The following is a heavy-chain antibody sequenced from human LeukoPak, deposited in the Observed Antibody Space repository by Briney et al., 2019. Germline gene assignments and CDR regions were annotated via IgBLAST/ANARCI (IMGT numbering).Heavy chain of an antibody. CDR3: AIDTHAYCGGDCYFKDAFDI. J-gene: IGHJ3*02. D-gene: IGHD2-21*02. CDR1: GFTFSSYS. CDR2: ISSSSYI. V-gene: IGHV3-21*01. Sequence: GGSLRLTCAASGFTFSSYSMTWVGQAQGKGLEWVSSISSSSYIYYADSVKGVFTISSDYTKNSLYLQMNSRNAEAPAVYYCAIDTHAYCGGDCYFKDAFDIWGQGTMVTVSS.